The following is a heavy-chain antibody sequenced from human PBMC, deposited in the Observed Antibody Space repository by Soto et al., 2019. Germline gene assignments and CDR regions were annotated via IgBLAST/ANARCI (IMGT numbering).Heavy chain of an antibody. CDR1: GFTFSSYG. Sequence: QVQLVESGGGVVQPGRSLRLSCAASGFTFSSYGMHWVRQAPGKGLEWVAVISYDGSNKYYADSVKGRFTISRDNSKNTLYLQMNSLRAEDTAVYYCAKELNRYYFDSWGQGTLVTVSS. D-gene: IGHD3-16*01. CDR2: ISYDGSNK. J-gene: IGHJ4*02. V-gene: IGHV3-30*18. CDR3: AKELNRYYFDS.